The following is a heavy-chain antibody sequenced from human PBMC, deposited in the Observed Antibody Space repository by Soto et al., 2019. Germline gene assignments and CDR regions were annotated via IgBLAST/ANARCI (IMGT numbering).Heavy chain of an antibody. CDR3: ARVAGIYYDAFDI. CDR2: IKQDGSEK. V-gene: IGHV3-7*05. J-gene: IGHJ3*02. D-gene: IGHD6-19*01. CDR1: GFTFSSYW. Sequence: GSLRLSCAASGFTFSSYWMSWVRQAPGKGLEWVANIKQDGSEKYYVDSVKGRFTISRDNAKNSLYLQMNSLRAEDTAVYYCARVAGIYYDAFDIWGQGTMVTVSS.